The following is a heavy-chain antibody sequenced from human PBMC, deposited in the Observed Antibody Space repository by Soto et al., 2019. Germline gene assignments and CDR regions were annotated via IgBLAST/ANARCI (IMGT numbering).Heavy chain of an antibody. J-gene: IGHJ5*02. CDR1: GGSVSSGSYY. CDR3: AREGAGGDFWTAWFDP. Sequence: QVQLQESGPGLVKPSETLSLTCTVSGGSVSSGSYYWSWIRQPPGKGLEWIGYIYYSGSTNYNPSLKSRVTISVDTSKNQCSLRLSSVTAADTAVYYCAREGAGGDFWTAWFDPWGQGTLVTVSS. V-gene: IGHV4-61*01. D-gene: IGHD3-3*01. CDR2: IYYSGST.